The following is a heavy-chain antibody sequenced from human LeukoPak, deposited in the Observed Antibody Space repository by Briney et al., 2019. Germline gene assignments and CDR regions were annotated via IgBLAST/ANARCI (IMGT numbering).Heavy chain of an antibody. CDR2: ISSSSSYI. D-gene: IGHD1-20*01. V-gene: IGHV3-21*03. CDR1: GFTFSSYS. CDR3: TTAGISGTRWYYNGMDV. J-gene: IGHJ6*02. Sequence: GGSLRLSCAASGFTFSSYSMNWVRQAPGKGLEWVSSISSSSSYIYYADSVKGRFTISRDNAKNSLYLQMTSLKIEDTAVYYCTTAGISGTRWYYNGMDVWGQGTTVTVSS.